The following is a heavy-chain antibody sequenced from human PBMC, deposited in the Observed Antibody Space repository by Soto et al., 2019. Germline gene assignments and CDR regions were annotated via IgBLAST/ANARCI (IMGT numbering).Heavy chain of an antibody. D-gene: IGHD3-22*01. CDR2: ISAYNGNT. V-gene: IGHV1-18*01. CDR1: GYTFTSYG. CDR3: ARGPYYYESSGHNDY. Sequence: QVQLVQSGAEVKKPGASVKVSCKASGYTFTSYGISWVRQAPGQGLEWMGWISAYNGNTNYAQKLQGRVTMTTDTPTSTAYREMRSLRSDDTAVYYCARGPYYYESSGHNDYWGQGTLVTVSS. J-gene: IGHJ4*02.